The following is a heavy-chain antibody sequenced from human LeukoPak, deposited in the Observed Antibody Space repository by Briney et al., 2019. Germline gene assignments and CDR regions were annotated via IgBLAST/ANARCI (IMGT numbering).Heavy chain of an antibody. J-gene: IGHJ6*03. V-gene: IGHV3-74*01. D-gene: IGHD1-26*01. CDR1: GFTFSNYW. CDR3: AKEGGHPLPNYYMDV. Sequence: GGSLRLSCAASGFTFSNYWMHWVRQAPARGLVWVSRVRSDGSMTNYADSVKGRFTISRDNSKNTLYLQMNSLRAEDTAVYSFAKEGGHPLPNYYMDVWGEGTTVTVSS. CDR2: VRSDGSMT.